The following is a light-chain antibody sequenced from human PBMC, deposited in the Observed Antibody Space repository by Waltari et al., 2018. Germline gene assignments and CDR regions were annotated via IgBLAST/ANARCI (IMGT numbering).Light chain of an antibody. V-gene: IGKV3-11*01. CDR1: QSVTNY. CDR3: QQRRDWPLT. J-gene: IGKJ4*01. Sequence: DIVLTQSPAILSLSPGERASLSCRASQSVTNYLAWYQQKPGQAPRLLIYDTSNRATGIPAMFSGSGFGTDFTPTISSLEPEDFAVYYCQQRRDWPLTFGGGTKVEIK. CDR2: DTS.